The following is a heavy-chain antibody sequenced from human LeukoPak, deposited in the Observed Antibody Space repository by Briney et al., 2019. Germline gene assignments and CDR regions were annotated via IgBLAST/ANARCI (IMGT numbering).Heavy chain of an antibody. V-gene: IGHV1-24*01. CDR2: FDPEDGET. CDR1: GYTLTELS. J-gene: IGHJ4*02. D-gene: IGHD1-26*01. Sequence: GASVKVSCKVSGYTLTELSMHWVRQAPGKGLEWMGGFDPEDGETIYAQKFQGRVTMTEDTSTDTAYMELSSLRSEDTAVYYCATDRFVGDHPQEIFDYWGQGTLVTVSS. CDR3: ATDRFVGDHPQEIFDY.